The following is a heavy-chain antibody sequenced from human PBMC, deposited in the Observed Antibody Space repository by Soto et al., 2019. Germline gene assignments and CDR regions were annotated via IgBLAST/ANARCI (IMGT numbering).Heavy chain of an antibody. Sequence: EVQLVESGGGLVQPGRSLRLSCAASGFTFDDYAMHWVRQAPGKGLEWVSGISGSGGSTYYADSVKGRFTISRDNSKNTLYLQMNSLRAEDTAVYYCAKYYDSSGYYYDQSVPQTASDYWGQGTLVTVSS. V-gene: IGHV3-23*04. J-gene: IGHJ4*02. CDR1: GFTFDDYA. D-gene: IGHD3-22*01. CDR3: AKYYDSSGYYYDQSVPQTASDY. CDR2: ISGSGGST.